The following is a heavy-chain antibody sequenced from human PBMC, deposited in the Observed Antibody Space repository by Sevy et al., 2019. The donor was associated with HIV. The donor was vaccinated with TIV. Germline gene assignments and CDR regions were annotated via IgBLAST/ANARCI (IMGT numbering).Heavy chain of an antibody. Sequence: GGSLRLSCAASGFTFSSYWMSWVRQAPGKGLEWVANIKQDGSEKYYVDSVKGRFTISRDNAKNSLYLQMNSLRAEDXXXXXXXXXXXXXXAGLDYWGQGTLVTVSS. CDR3: XXXXXXXXAGLDY. V-gene: IGHV3-7*01. CDR2: IKQDGSEK. CDR1: GFTFSSYW. D-gene: IGHD6-19*01. J-gene: IGHJ4*02.